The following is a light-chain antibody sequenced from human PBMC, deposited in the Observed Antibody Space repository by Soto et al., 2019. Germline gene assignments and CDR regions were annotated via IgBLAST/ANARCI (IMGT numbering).Light chain of an antibody. CDR2: AAS. Sequence: DIQMTQSPTSLSASVVDRVTVTCRASQSISNNLSWYQQKPGKAPRLLIYAASSLQSGVPSRFSGSGSGTDFTLTISSLQPEDFATYFCLQTYSTWTFGQGTKVEIK. CDR1: QSISNN. J-gene: IGKJ1*01. V-gene: IGKV1-39*01. CDR3: LQTYSTWT.